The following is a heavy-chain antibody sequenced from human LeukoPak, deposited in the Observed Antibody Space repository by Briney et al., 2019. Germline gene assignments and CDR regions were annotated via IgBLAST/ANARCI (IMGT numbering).Heavy chain of an antibody. Sequence: GGSLRLSCATSGFTFSSYWMSWVRRAPGKGLEWVANIKQDGSEIYYVDSVRGRFTISRDNAKNSLYLQMNSLRAGDTAVYFCARDNMLGYYFDYWGQGTLVTVSS. J-gene: IGHJ4*02. CDR1: GFTFSSYW. CDR2: IKQDGSEI. D-gene: IGHD1-26*01. V-gene: IGHV3-7*01. CDR3: ARDNMLGYYFDY.